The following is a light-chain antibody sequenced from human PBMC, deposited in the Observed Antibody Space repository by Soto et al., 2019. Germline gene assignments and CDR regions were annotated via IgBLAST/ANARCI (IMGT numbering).Light chain of an antibody. CDR3: EQYGTTPLT. J-gene: IGKJ4*01. V-gene: IGKV3-20*01. Sequence: EIVLTQSPGTLSLSPGERATHSCRASQSVANNYLAWYQQKPGQAPRFLIYDASSRATGIPDRFSGSGSGTDFTLTISRLEPEDFAVYYCEQYGTTPLTFGGGSKVEIQ. CDR1: QSVANNY. CDR2: DAS.